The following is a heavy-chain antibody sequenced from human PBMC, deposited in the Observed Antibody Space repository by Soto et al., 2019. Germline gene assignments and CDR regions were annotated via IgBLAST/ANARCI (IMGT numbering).Heavy chain of an antibody. J-gene: IGHJ6*02. D-gene: IGHD1-26*01. CDR2: INPNSGDT. CDR1: GYTFTGYY. CDR3: AKGGAIVAAGTRVYLYNAMDV. Sequence: VASVKVSCKASGYTFTGYYVHWVRQDPGQGLEWMGWINPNSGDTYLAQRFQGRVTMNRDTSIGTAYMELRGLTPDDTAEYYCAKGGAIVAAGTRVYLYNAMDVWGQGTTVTVSS. V-gene: IGHV1-2*02.